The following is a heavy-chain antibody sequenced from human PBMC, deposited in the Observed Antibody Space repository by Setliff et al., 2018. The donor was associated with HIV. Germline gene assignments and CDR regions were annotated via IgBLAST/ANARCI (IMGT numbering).Heavy chain of an antibody. Sequence: GGSLRLSCAASGFTFSSYAMSWVRQAPGKGLEWVSAISGSGGSTYYADSVKGRFTISRDNSKNTLYLQMNSLRAEDTAVYYCATRGYSYGYKDFDYWGQGTLVNVSS. V-gene: IGHV3-23*01. D-gene: IGHD5-18*01. CDR1: GFTFSSYA. CDR3: ATRGYSYGYKDFDY. J-gene: IGHJ4*02. CDR2: ISGSGGST.